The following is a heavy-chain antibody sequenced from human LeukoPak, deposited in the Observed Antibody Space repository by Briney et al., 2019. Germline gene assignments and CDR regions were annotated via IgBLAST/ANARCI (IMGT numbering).Heavy chain of an antibody. V-gene: IGHV3-30*04. CDR2: ISYDGSSK. D-gene: IGHD5-18*01. CDR3: ARHDRIQLWLLLDY. J-gene: IGHJ4*02. Sequence: PGGSLRLSCAASGFTFSSYAMHWVRQAPGKGLEWVAVISYDGSSKYYADSVKGRFTISRDNSKNTLYLQMNSLRAEDTAVYYCARHDRIQLWLLLDYRGQGTLVTVSS. CDR1: GFTFSSYA.